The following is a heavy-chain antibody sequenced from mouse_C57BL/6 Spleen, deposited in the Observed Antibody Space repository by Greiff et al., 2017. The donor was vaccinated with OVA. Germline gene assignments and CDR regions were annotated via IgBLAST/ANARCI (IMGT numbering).Heavy chain of an antibody. V-gene: IGHV1-18*01. CDR3: ATPFYDGYYEGFAY. D-gene: IGHD2-3*01. CDR2: INPNNGGT. CDR1: GYTFTDYN. Sequence: EVQLQQSGPELVKPGASVKIPCKASGYTFTDYNMDWVKQSHGKSLEWIGDINPNNGGTIYNQKFKGQATLTVDKSSSTAYLELRSLTSEDTAVYYCATPFYDGYYEGFAYWGQGTLVTVSA. J-gene: IGHJ3*01.